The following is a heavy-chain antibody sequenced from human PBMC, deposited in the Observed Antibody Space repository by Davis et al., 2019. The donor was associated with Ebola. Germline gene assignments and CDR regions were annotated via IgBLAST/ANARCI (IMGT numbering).Heavy chain of an antibody. D-gene: IGHD2-8*01. CDR3: ARNGYYFDY. Sequence: GESLKISCAASGFTFSSYGMHWVRQAPGKGLEWVAVISYDGSNKYYADSVKGRFTISRDNSKNSLYLQMNSLRAEDTAVYYCARNGYYFDYWGQGTLVTVSS. V-gene: IGHV3-30*03. CDR2: ISYDGSNK. J-gene: IGHJ4*02. CDR1: GFTFSSYG.